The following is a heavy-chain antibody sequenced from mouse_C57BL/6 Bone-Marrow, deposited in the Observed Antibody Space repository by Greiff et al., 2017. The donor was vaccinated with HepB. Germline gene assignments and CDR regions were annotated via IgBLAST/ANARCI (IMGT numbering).Heavy chain of an antibody. CDR2: IYPGSGNT. Sequence: VQLKESGPELVKPGASVKISCKASGYSFTSYYIHWVKQRPGQGLEWMGWIYPGSGNTKYNEKFKGKATLTADTSSSTAYMQLSSLTSEDSAVYYCARGDYYGSSYYYYAMDYWGQGTSVTVSS. D-gene: IGHD1-1*01. CDR3: ARGDYYGSSYYYYAMDY. J-gene: IGHJ4*01. V-gene: IGHV1-66*01. CDR1: GYSFTSYY.